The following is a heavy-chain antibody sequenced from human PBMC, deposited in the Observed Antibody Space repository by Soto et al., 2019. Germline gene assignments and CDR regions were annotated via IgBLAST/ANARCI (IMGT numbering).Heavy chain of an antibody. CDR1: GFTFSDYY. D-gene: IGHD3-22*01. J-gene: IGHJ6*02. V-gene: IGHV3-11*06. CDR2: ISSSSSYT. CDR3: AREGGETYYDSSGHTYGMDV. Sequence: GSLRLSCAASGFTFSDYYMSWIRQAPGKGLEWVSYISSSSSYTNYADSVKGRFTISRDNAKNSLYLQMNSLRAEDTAVYYCAREGGETYYDSSGHTYGMDVWGQGTTVTVSS.